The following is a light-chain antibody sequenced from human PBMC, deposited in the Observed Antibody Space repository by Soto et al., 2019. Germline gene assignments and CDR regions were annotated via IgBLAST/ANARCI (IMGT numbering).Light chain of an antibody. CDR1: SSDVGGYNY. Sequence: QSVLTQPPSATGCPGQSVTISYTGTSSDVGGYNYVSWYQQHPGKAPKLMIYEVSKRPSGVPDRFSGSKSGNTASLTVSGLQAEDEADYYCSSRTVFGTGTKVTVL. J-gene: IGLJ1*01. V-gene: IGLV2-8*01. CDR3: SSRTV. CDR2: EVS.